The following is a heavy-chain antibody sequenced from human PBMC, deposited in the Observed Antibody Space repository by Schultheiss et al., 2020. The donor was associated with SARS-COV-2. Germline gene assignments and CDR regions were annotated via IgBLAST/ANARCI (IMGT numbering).Heavy chain of an antibody. CDR1: GGSISSGDYY. D-gene: IGHD2-15*01. Sequence: SETLSLTCTVSGGSISSGDYYWSWIRQPPGKGLEWIGEINHSGSTNYNPSLKSRVTISVDTSKNQFSLKLSSVTAADTAVYYCARDPLSFEVVPATDAFDIWGQGTMVTVSS. CDR2: INHSGST. J-gene: IGHJ3*02. V-gene: IGHV4-39*07. CDR3: ARDPLSFEVVPATDAFDI.